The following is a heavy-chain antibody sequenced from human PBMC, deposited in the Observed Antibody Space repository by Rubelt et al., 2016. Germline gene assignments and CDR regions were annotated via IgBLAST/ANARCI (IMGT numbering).Heavy chain of an antibody. Sequence: QVQLVQSGAEVKKPGASVKVSCKASGYTFTSYGISWVRQAPGQGLEWMGWISAYNGNTNYAQKLQGRVTNTTDTSTSTAYMERRSLRSDDTAVYYCARVEYYYDSSGYSDYWGQGTLVTVSS. J-gene: IGHJ4*02. V-gene: IGHV1-18*01. CDR2: ISAYNGNT. CDR3: ARVEYYYDSSGYSDY. CDR1: GYTFTSYG. D-gene: IGHD3-22*01.